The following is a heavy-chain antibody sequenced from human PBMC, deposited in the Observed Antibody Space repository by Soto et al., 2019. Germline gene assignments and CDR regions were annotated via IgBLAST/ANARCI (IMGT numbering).Heavy chain of an antibody. CDR2: IKQDGSEK. CDR3: ARMDASSTYGPFVS. CDR1: GFTFSSYW. V-gene: IGHV3-7*01. J-gene: IGHJ4*02. Sequence: GGSLRLSCAASGFTFSSYWMSWVRQAPGKGLEWVANIKQDGSEKYYVDSVKGRFTISRDNAKNSLYLQMNSLRAEDTAVYYCARMDASSTYGPFVSRGQGIPISVPQ. D-gene: IGHD4-4*01.